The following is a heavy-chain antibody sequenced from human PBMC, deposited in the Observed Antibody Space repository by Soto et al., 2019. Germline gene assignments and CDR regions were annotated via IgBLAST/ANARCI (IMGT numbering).Heavy chain of an antibody. CDR3: AKSTAARPLMEFGS. Sequence: RGSLRLSCQPSGFTLSIHGMTWFRPAPRKRLECVSITSGSRDTKFYAASVKGRFTSSRDNSKSTVSSQMKSLTAEDTDVYYCAKSTAARPLMEFGSWGQGTLVTVSS. J-gene: IGHJ1*01. D-gene: IGHD6-6*01. CDR2: TSGSRDTK. V-gene: IGHV3-23*01. CDR1: GFTLSIHG.